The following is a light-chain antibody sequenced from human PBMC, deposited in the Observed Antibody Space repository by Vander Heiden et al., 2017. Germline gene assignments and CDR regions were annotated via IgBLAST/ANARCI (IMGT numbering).Light chain of an antibody. Sequence: QSVLTQPPSASGTPAQRVTISCSGSSSNIGSNTVNWYQQLPGTAPKLLIYSNNQRPSGVPDRFSGSKSGTSASLAISGLQSEDEADYYCAAWDDSPNWVFGGGTKLTVL. CDR3: AAWDDSPNWV. CDR1: SSNIGSNT. J-gene: IGLJ3*02. V-gene: IGLV1-44*01. CDR2: SNN.